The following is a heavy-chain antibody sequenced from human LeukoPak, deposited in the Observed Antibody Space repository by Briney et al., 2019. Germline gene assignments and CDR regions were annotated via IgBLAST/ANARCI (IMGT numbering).Heavy chain of an antibody. CDR1: GGSISSYY. V-gene: IGHV4-59*08. Sequence: SETLSLTCTVSGGSISSYYWSWIRQPPGKGLEWIGYIYYSGSTNYNPSLKSRVTLSVDTSKNQFSLKLSSVTAADTAVYYCARSYYYGMDVWGQGTTVTVSS. CDR3: ARSYYYGMDV. CDR2: IYYSGST. J-gene: IGHJ6*02.